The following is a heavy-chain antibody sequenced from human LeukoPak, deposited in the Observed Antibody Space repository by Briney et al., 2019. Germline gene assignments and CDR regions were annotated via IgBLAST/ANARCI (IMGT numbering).Heavy chain of an antibody. J-gene: IGHJ4*02. V-gene: IGHV3-30-3*01. Sequence: GGSLRLSCAASGSTFSSYAMHWVRQAPGKGLEWVAVISYDGSNKYYADSVTGRFTISRDNSKNTLYLQMNSLRAEDTAVYYCARDPFIEGAARLAYFDYWGQGTLVTVSS. CDR1: GSTFSSYA. CDR3: ARDPFIEGAARLAYFDY. D-gene: IGHD6-6*01. CDR2: ISYDGSNK.